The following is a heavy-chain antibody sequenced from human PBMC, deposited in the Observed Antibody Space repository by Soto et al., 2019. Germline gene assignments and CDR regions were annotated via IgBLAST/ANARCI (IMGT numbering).Heavy chain of an antibody. CDR3: AHRAGLQGNWNGGYFDY. CDR2: IYWDDDK. J-gene: IGHJ4*02. CDR1: GFSLSTTGVG. Sequence: QITLKESGPTRVKPTQTLTLTCTFSGFSLSTTGVGVGWIRQPPGKALERLALIYWDDDKRYSSSLKSRLTITKDTSKNQVVLTRTNMDPVDTATYYCAHRAGLQGNWNGGYFDYWGQGALVTVSS. D-gene: IGHD1-1*01. V-gene: IGHV2-5*02.